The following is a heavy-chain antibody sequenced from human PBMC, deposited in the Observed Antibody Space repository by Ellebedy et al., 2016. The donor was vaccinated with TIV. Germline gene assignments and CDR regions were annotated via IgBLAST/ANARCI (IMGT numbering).Heavy chain of an antibody. CDR2: ISGSSSHT. J-gene: IGHJ4*02. CDR3: ARAKGDCSGDCYASH. D-gene: IGHD2-21*02. Sequence: GESLKISCAASGFTFSDHYMTWIRQVPGKGLEWVSYISGSSSHTNYAQSVKGRFTISRDNAKRSLYLQLNSLRVEDTAVYYCARAKGDCSGDCYASHWGQGTLVTVSS. CDR1: GFTFSDHY. V-gene: IGHV3-11*06.